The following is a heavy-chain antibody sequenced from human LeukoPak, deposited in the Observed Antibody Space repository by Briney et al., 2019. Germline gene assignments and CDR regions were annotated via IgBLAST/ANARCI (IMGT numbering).Heavy chain of an antibody. Sequence: PSETLSLTCTVSGGSISSYYWSWIRQPPGKGLEWIGYIYYSGSTNYNPSLKSRVTMSVDTSKNQFSLELSSVTAADTAVYYCARGRGSGYSRAFDYWGQGTLVTVSS. J-gene: IGHJ4*02. D-gene: IGHD3-3*01. CDR1: GGSISSYY. CDR3: ARGRGSGYSRAFDY. V-gene: IGHV4-59*12. CDR2: IYYSGST.